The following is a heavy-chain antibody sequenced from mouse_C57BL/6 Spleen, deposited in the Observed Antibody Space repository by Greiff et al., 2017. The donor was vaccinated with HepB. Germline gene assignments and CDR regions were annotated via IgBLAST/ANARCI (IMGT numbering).Heavy chain of an antibody. CDR3: AGIYYDSPHFAY. Sequence: VQLQQSGPELVKPGASVKISCKASGYAFSSSWMNWVKQRPGKGLEWIGRIYPGDGDTNYNGKFKGKATLTADKSSSTAYMQLSSLTSEDSSVYFCAGIYYDSPHFAYWGQGTLVTVSA. CDR2: IYPGDGDT. CDR1: GYAFSSSW. J-gene: IGHJ3*01. D-gene: IGHD2-4*01. V-gene: IGHV1-82*01.